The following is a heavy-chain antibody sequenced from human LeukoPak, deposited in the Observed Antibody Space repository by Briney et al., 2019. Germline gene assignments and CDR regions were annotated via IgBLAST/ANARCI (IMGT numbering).Heavy chain of an antibody. CDR2: ISGSGGST. J-gene: IGHJ4*02. CDR1: GFTFSSYA. CDR3: AKEPVSVGATLADY. V-gene: IGHV3-23*01. D-gene: IGHD1-26*01. Sequence: GGSLRLSCAASGFTFSSYAMRWVRQAPGKGLEWVSAISGSGGSTYYADSVKGRFTISRDNSKNTLYLQMNSLRAEDTAVYYCAKEPVSVGATLADYWGQGTLVTVSS.